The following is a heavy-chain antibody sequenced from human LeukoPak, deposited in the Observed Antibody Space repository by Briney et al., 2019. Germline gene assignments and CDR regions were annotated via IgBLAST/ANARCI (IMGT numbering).Heavy chain of an antibody. CDR2: IILIFGTA. Sequence: SVKVSCKASGGTFSSYAISWVRQAPGQGLEWMGGIILIFGTANYAQKFQGRVTITADESTSTAYMELSSLRSEDTAVYYCARELGDFWSGYRSANNWFDPWGQGTLVTVSS. D-gene: IGHD3-3*01. V-gene: IGHV1-69*13. J-gene: IGHJ5*02. CDR3: ARELGDFWSGYRSANNWFDP. CDR1: GGTFSSYA.